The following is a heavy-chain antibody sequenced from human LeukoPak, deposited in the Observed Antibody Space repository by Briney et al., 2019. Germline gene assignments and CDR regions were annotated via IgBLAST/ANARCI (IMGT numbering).Heavy chain of an antibody. Sequence: SETLSLTCAVYGGSFSGYYWSWIRQPPGKGLEWIGEINHSGSTNYNPSLKSRVTISVDTSKNQFSLKLSSVTAADTAVYYCARDDTLYYFDYWSQGTLVTVSS. D-gene: IGHD3-9*01. V-gene: IGHV4-34*01. CDR2: INHSGST. CDR1: GGSFSGYY. J-gene: IGHJ4*02. CDR3: ARDDTLYYFDY.